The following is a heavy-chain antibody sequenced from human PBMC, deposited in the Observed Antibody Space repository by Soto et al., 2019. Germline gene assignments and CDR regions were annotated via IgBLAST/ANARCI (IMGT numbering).Heavy chain of an antibody. Sequence: SVKVSCKASGGTFSSYAISWVRQAPGQGLEWMGGIVPIFGTANYAQKFQGRVTITADKSTSTAYMELSSLRSEDTAVYYCASSPIGVAASYYYGMDVRGQGTTVTVS. J-gene: IGHJ6*02. CDR2: IVPIFGTA. D-gene: IGHD2-15*01. V-gene: IGHV1-69*06. CDR3: ASSPIGVAASYYYGMDV. CDR1: GGTFSSYA.